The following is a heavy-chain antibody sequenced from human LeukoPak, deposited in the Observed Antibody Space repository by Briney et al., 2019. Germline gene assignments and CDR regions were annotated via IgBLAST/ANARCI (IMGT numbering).Heavy chain of an antibody. D-gene: IGHD3-10*01. CDR1: GFTFSSYN. Sequence: GGSLRLSCAASGFTFSSYNMNWVRQAPGKGLEWVSYITSGGSTIYYADSVKGRFTISRDNAKNSLYLQMNSLRDEDTAVYYCAKTVFGRNYYYYGMDVWGQGTTVTVSS. J-gene: IGHJ6*02. CDR2: ITSGGSTI. CDR3: AKTVFGRNYYYYGMDV. V-gene: IGHV3-48*02.